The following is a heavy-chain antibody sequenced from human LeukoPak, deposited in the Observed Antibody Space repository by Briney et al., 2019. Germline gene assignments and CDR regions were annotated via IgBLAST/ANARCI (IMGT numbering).Heavy chain of an antibody. CDR2: ISSSSSYI. Sequence: PGGSLRLSCAASGFTFSDYYMSWIRQAPGKGLEWVSSISSSSSYIYYADSVKGRFTISRDNAKNSLYLQMNSLRAEDTAVYYCARYDDYGDYPHDYWGQGTLVTVSS. D-gene: IGHD4-17*01. J-gene: IGHJ4*02. CDR1: GFTFSDYY. V-gene: IGHV3-11*06. CDR3: ARYDDYGDYPHDY.